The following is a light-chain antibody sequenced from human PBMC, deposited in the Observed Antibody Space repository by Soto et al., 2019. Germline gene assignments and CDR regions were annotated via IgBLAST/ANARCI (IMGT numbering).Light chain of an antibody. J-gene: IGKJ3*01. CDR3: QQYNNWPFT. CDR1: QNILSN. V-gene: IGKV3-15*01. Sequence: EIVMTQSPATLSVSPGERATLSCRASQNILSNLAWYQQKPGQAPRLLIYGVSTRATGIPARFSGSGSGTEFTLTISRLQSEDFAVYYCQQYNNWPFTFGPGTKVDIK. CDR2: GVS.